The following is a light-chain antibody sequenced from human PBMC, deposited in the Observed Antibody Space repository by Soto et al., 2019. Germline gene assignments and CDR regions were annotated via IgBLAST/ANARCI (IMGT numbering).Light chain of an antibody. CDR3: QQLYSSPLT. V-gene: IGKV1-9*01. CDR1: QGISTY. J-gene: IGKJ4*01. CDR2: AAS. Sequence: DIQLTQSPSFLSASVGDRVTITCRASQGISTYLAWYQQSPGKAPTLLIYAASTLQSGVPSRFSGSGSGTEFTLTISSLQPEDFATYYWQQLYSSPLTFCGGTKVEIK.